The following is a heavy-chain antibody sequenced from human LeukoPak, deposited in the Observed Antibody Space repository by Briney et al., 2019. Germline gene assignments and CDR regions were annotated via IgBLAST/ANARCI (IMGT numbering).Heavy chain of an antibody. CDR2: IRSKANSYAT. CDR1: GFTCSGSA. V-gene: IGHV3-73*01. CDR3: ARDGISCTGGFCYFAD. D-gene: IGHD2-8*02. J-gene: IGHJ4*02. Sequence: GGSLRLSCAASGFTCSGSAMHWVRQASGKGLEWVGRIRSKANSYATAYAASVKGRFTISRDDSKNTAYLQMNSLKTEDTAVYYCARDGISCTGGFCYFADWGQGILVTVSS.